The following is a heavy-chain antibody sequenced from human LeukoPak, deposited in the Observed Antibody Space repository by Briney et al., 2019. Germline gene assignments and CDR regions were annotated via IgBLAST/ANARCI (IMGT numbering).Heavy chain of an antibody. Sequence: QPGGSLRLSCAASGFTVGGTYMSWVRQAPGKGLEWVAVISGGGGSTYYADSVKGRFTISRDNPKNTLFLQMNSLSAEDTAVYYCAKGGYCSSTSCYVGWCDPWGQGTLVTVSS. J-gene: IGHJ5*02. V-gene: IGHV3-23*01. CDR1: GFTVGGTY. CDR3: AKGGYCSSTSCYVGWCDP. CDR2: ISGGGGST. D-gene: IGHD2-2*01.